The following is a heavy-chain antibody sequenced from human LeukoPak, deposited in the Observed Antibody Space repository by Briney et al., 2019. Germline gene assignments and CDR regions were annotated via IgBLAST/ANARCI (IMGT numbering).Heavy chain of an antibody. V-gene: IGHV4-59*01. Sequence: SETLSLTCTGSGVSISNYYWSWIRQPPGKGLEWIGYIHYSGSTSYNPSLKSRVTISVDTSKKQFSLKLSSVTAADTAVYYCARVEEGYGSGRRENYYYYYMDVWGKGTTVTISS. D-gene: IGHD3-10*01. J-gene: IGHJ6*03. CDR1: GVSISNYY. CDR2: IHYSGST. CDR3: ARVEEGYGSGRRENYYYYYMDV.